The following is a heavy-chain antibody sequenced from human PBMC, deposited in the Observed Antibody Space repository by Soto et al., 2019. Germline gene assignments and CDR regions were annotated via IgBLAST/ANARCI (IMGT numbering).Heavy chain of an antibody. CDR1: GFKFDYYW. V-gene: IGHV3-74*01. Sequence: EVHLVASGGGLVQPGGSLRLSCVASGFKFDYYWMHWVRQAPGEGLMWVSRLQTDGSHPDYAASVKGRFTISRDNAKNTLFLQMTNLRVEATAVYYCGRGGDPDYWGQGTLVTVSS. CDR3: GRGGDPDY. CDR2: LQTDGSHP. J-gene: IGHJ4*02. D-gene: IGHD3-10*01.